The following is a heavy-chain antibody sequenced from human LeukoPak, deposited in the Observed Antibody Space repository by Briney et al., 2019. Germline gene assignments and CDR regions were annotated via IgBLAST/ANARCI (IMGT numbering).Heavy chain of an antibody. CDR3: ARVISGTWLWF. CDR2: IIPTLEIA. CDR1: GGTFSSYA. Sequence: SSVTVSFKASGGTFSSYAISWVRQAPGQGLEWMGRIIPTLEIANYAQKFQGRVTITADKSTSTAYMELSSLRPEDTAVYYCARVISGTWLWFWGQGTPVTVSS. V-gene: IGHV1-69*04. J-gene: IGHJ4*02. D-gene: IGHD1-14*01.